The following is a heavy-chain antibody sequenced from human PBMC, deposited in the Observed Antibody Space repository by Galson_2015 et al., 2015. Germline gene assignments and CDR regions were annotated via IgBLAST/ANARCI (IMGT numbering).Heavy chain of an antibody. V-gene: IGHV1-18*01. CDR3: ARGDRCSSTSCYYPSDGAFDI. J-gene: IGHJ3*02. D-gene: IGHD2-2*01. CDR2: INAYNGNT. CDR1: GYTFTSYV. Sequence: SCKASGYTFTSYVISWVRQAPGQGLEWMGWINAYNGNTNYAQNLQGRVTMTTDTSTSTAYMELRSLKSDDTGVFYCARGDRCSSTSCYYPSDGAFDIWGQGTVVTVSS.